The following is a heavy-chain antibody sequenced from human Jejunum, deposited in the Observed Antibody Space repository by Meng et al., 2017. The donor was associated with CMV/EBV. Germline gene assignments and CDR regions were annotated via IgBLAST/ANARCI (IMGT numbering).Heavy chain of an antibody. Sequence: GFTFSDHHMAWVRQAPGKGLEWVGRIKNKADNYVTEYAASVRGRFTISRDVPRNSLYLQMNSLKSEDTALYYCGRDSMKGGGFDCWGQGILVTVSS. CDR1: GFTFSDHH. CDR2: IKNKADNYVT. J-gene: IGHJ4*02. CDR3: GRDSMKGGGFDC. V-gene: IGHV3-72*01. D-gene: IGHD3-10*01.